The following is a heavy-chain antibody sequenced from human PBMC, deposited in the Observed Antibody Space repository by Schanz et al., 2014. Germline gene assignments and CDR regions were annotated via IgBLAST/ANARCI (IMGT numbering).Heavy chain of an antibody. CDR3: AKGRFGELSAFDI. D-gene: IGHD3-10*01. V-gene: IGHV3-23*04. J-gene: IGHJ3*02. Sequence: EVQVVESGGGLVQPGGSLRLSCAASGFTFSSYAMSWVRQAPGKGLEWVSAISASGGTTYYADSVKGRFTISRDNSKNTLYLQMNSLRAEDTAVYYCAKGRFGELSAFDIWGQGTMVTVSS. CDR1: GFTFSSYA. CDR2: ISASGGTT.